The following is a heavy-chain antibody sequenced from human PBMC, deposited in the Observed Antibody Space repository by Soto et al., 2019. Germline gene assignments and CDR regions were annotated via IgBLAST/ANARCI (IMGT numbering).Heavy chain of an antibody. CDR1: GFTFSSYW. CDR2: INSDGSRT. J-gene: IGHJ3*02. D-gene: IGHD3-10*01. CDR3: ARVSRRITMVRGVITPVNDALDI. Sequence: GGSLRLSCAASGFTFSSYWMHWVRQAPGKGLVWVSRINSDGSRTSYGGSVKGRFTISRDNAKKRLYMQMNSMRTEDTAVYYCARVSRRITMVRGVITPVNDALDIWGQGTMVTVSS. V-gene: IGHV3-74*01.